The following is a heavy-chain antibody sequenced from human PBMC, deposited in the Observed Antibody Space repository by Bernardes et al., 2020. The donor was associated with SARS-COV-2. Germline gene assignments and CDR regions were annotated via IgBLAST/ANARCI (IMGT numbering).Heavy chain of an antibody. V-gene: IGHV3-7*03. J-gene: IGHJ4*02. D-gene: IGHD3-22*01. CDR3: AKDRSNYFDSSGNFDS. CDR1: GFTFSSYW. Sequence: GGSLRLSCAASGFTFSSYWMSWVRQAPGKGLEWVANIKGDGSQRSSVDSVRGRFTISRDNAKNSLYLQMSSLRPEDTALYYCAKDRSNYFDSSGNFDSWGRGTLVTVSS. CDR2: IKGDGSQR.